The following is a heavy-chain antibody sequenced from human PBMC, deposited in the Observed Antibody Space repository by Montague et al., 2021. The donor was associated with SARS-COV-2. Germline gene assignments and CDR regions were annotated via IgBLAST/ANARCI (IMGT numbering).Heavy chain of an antibody. J-gene: IGHJ4*02. Sequence: SLRLSCAASGFTFSSYEMNWVRQAPGEGLEWVSYISSSGSTIYYADSVKGRFTIPRDNAKNSPYLQMNSLRAEDTAVYYCARVALHYYDSSGYWGVDDYWGQGTLVTVSS. CDR2: ISSSGSTI. CDR3: ARVALHYYDSSGYWGVDDY. V-gene: IGHV3-48*03. CDR1: GFTFSSYE. D-gene: IGHD3-22*01.